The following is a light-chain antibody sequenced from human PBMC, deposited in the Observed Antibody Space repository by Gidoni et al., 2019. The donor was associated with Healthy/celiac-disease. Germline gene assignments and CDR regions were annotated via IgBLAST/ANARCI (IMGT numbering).Light chain of an antibody. J-gene: IGKJ2*01. V-gene: IGKV2-28*01. CDR2: LGS. CDR3: MQALQTPYT. Sequence: DIVMTQSPLSLPVTPGEPASISCRSSQSLLHSNGYNYLDWYLQKPGQSPQLLIYLGSNRASGVPDRFRGSGSGTYFTLKISRVEAEDVGVYYCMQALQTPYTFGQGTKLEIK. CDR1: QSLLHSNGYNY.